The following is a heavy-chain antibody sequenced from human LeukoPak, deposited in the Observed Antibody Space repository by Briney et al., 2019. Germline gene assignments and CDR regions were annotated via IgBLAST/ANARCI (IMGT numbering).Heavy chain of an antibody. V-gene: IGHV1-69*13. CDR3: ARDSGYDLYFDY. Sequence: SVKVSCKASRGTFSSYAISWVRQAPGQGLEWMGGIIPIFGTANYAQKFQGRVTITADESTSTAYMELSSLRSEDAAVYYCARDSGYDLYFDYWGQGTLVTVSS. D-gene: IGHD5-12*01. CDR1: RGTFSSYA. J-gene: IGHJ4*02. CDR2: IIPIFGTA.